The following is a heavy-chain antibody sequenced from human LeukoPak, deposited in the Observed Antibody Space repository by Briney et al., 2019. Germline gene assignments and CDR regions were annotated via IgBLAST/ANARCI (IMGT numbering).Heavy chain of an antibody. CDR2: IYTSGST. D-gene: IGHD2-21*02. CDR3: ARLIGNVVTALYYYYYMDV. CDR1: GGSISNYY. V-gene: IGHV4-4*07. Sequence: ASETLSLTCTVSGGSISNYYWSWIRRPAGKGLEWIGRIYTSGSTNYNPSLKSRVTMSVDTSKNQFSLKLSSVTAADTAVYYCARLIGNVVTALYYYYYMDVWGKGTTVTISS. J-gene: IGHJ6*03.